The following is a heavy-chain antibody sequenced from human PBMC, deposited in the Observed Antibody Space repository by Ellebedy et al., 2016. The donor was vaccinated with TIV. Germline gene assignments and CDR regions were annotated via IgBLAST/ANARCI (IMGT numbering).Heavy chain of an antibody. Sequence: GESLKISXAASEFTFSDYNMNWVRQAPGKGLEWVSSITSSSSYIYYADSVKGRFTISRDNAKNSLYLEMNSLRPEDTAVYYCVREVGGGGAYWGQGTLVTVSS. V-gene: IGHV3-21*01. D-gene: IGHD2-21*01. CDR2: ITSSSSYI. CDR1: EFTFSDYN. CDR3: VREVGGGGAY. J-gene: IGHJ4*02.